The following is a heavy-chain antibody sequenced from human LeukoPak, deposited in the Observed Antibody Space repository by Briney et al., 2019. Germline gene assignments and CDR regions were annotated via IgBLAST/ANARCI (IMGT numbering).Heavy chain of an antibody. D-gene: IGHD3-10*01. V-gene: IGHV1-2*02. CDR3: ARSKTWITMVRGVNYYYYYMDV. J-gene: IGHJ6*03. CDR1: GYTFTGYY. Sequence: ASVKVSCKASGYTFTGYYMHWVRQAPGQGLEWMGWINPNTGGTNYAQKFQGRVTMTRDTSISTAYMELSRLRSDDTAVYYCARSKTWITMVRGVNYYYYYMDVWGKGTTVTISS. CDR2: INPNTGGT.